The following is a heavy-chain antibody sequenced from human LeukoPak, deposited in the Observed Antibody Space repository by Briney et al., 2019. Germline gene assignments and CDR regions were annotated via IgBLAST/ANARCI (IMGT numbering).Heavy chain of an antibody. J-gene: IGHJ4*02. V-gene: IGHV3-23*01. CDR2: ISGGGGTT. CDR1: GFTFSSYA. Sequence: GESLRLSGAASGFTFSSYAMSWVRQAPGKGLEWVSRISGGGGTTYYAASVKGRFTISRDNSKTTLYLQINSLRAEDTAVYYCAKDGADYDSDYFDYWGQGTLVTVSS. D-gene: IGHD3-3*01. CDR3: AKDGADYDSDYFDY.